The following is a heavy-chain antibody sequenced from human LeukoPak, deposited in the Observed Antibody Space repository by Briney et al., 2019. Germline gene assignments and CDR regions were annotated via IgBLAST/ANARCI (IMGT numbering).Heavy chain of an antibody. CDR3: ARVGYNFYDC. Sequence: GESLKISCKGSGYSFTTYWITWVRQMPGKGLEWMGTIDPTDSYTNYSPSIQGHVTLSVDKPISTAYLQWSSLQASDTAMYYCARVGYNFYDCWGQGTLVTVSS. CDR1: GYSFTTYW. J-gene: IGHJ4*02. D-gene: IGHD5-24*01. CDR2: IDPTDSYT. V-gene: IGHV5-10-1*01.